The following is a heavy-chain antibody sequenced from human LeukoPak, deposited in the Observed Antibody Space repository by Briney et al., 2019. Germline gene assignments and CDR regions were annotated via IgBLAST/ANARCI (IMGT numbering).Heavy chain of an antibody. V-gene: IGHV3-53*01. D-gene: IGHD6-19*01. CDR1: GFTVSSNY. CDR2: IYSGGST. CDR3: AREGIAVAGTDY. J-gene: IGHJ4*02. Sequence: GGSLRLSCAASGFTVSSNYMSWVCQAPGKGLEWVSVIYSGGSTYYADSVKGRFTISRDNSKNTLYLQMNSLRAEDTAVYYCAREGIAVAGTDYWGQGTLVTVSS.